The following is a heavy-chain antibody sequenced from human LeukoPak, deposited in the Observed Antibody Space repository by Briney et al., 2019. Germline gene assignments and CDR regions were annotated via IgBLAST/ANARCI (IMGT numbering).Heavy chain of an antibody. CDR3: ASLYGSGSYSHYDY. CDR1: GYTFTGYY. D-gene: IGHD3-10*01. V-gene: IGHV1-2*02. CDR2: INPNSGGT. Sequence: SVKASCKASGYTFTGYYMHWVRQAPGQGLEWMGWINPNSGGTNYAQKFQGRVTMTRDTSISTAYMELSRLRSDDTAVYYCASLYGSGSYSHYDYWGQGTLVTVSS. J-gene: IGHJ4*02.